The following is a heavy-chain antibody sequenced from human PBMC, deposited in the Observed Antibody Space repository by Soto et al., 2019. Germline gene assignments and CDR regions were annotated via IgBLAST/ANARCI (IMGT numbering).Heavy chain of an antibody. D-gene: IGHD3-16*01. CDR2: VNSDGSTT. CDR3: ASNYAYAEGYYYYGIDV. CDR1: GFTFSSYG. V-gene: IGHV3-74*01. J-gene: IGHJ6*02. Sequence: GGSLRLSCAASGFTFSSYGMHWVRQAPGKGLVWVSRVNSDGSTTNYADSVKGRFTISRDNAKNTLHPQMNSLGAEDTAVYYCASNYAYAEGYYYYGIDVWGQGTTVTVSS.